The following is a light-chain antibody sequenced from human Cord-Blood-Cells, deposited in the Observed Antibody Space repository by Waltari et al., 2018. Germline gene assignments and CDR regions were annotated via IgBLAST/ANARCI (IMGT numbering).Light chain of an antibody. CDR2: GAS. CDR1: QGVSSN. CDR3: QQYNTWPLT. V-gene: IGKV3-15*01. Sequence: EIVMTQSPATLSVSPGERATLSCRANQGVSSNLAWYQQKPGQAPRLLIYGASSRATGITARLSGSGSGTEFTLNISSRPSADLSVYECQQYNTWPLTSGGGTKVEIK. J-gene: IGKJ4*01.